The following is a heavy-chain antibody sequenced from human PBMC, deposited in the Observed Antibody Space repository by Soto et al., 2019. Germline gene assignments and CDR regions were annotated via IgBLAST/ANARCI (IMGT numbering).Heavy chain of an antibody. Sequence: SVKVSCKASGGTFSSYAISWVRQAPGQGLEWMGGIIPIFGTANYAQKFQGRVTITADESTSTAYMELSSLRSEDTAVYYCARVPGSGSYSYFDYWGQGTLVTVSS. V-gene: IGHV1-69*13. CDR3: ARVPGSGSYSYFDY. J-gene: IGHJ4*02. CDR2: IIPIFGTA. D-gene: IGHD3-10*01. CDR1: GGTFSSYA.